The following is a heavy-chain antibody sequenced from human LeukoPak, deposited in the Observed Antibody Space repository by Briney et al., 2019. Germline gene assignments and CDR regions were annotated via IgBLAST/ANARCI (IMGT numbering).Heavy chain of an antibody. Sequence: GGSLRLSCAASGFIFSTHSMNWVRQAPGKGLEWISYINRNSTTIYYADSVKGRFTISRDNARNSLYLQLNSLKAEDTAVYYCEIAGYWGQGTLVTVSS. CDR3: EIAGY. V-gene: IGHV3-48*01. J-gene: IGHJ4*02. CDR1: GFIFSTHS. CDR2: INRNSTTI.